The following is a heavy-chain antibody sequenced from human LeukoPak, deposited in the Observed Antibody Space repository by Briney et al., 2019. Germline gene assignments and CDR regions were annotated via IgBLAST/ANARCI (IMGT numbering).Heavy chain of an antibody. CDR3: AKDLAYYGEAIDY. V-gene: IGHV3-74*01. CDR2: INSDGFST. J-gene: IGHJ4*02. D-gene: IGHD2/OR15-2a*01. CDR1: GFTLSSFW. Sequence: PGGSLRLSCAASGFTLSSFWIHWVRQVPGKGLVWVSRINSDGFSTSYADSVKGRLTISRDNSKNTLYLQMNSLRADDTALYYCAKDLAYYGEAIDYWGQGTLVTVSS.